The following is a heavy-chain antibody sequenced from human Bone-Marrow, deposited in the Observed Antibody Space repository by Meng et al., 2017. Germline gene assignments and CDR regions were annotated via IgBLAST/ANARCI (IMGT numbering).Heavy chain of an antibody. J-gene: IGHJ4*02. V-gene: IGHV3-33*08. Sequence: VQVVESGGGLVKPGGSLRLSCVASGFTFSSYWMHWVRQAPGKGLEWVAVIWYDGSNKYYADSVKGRFTISRDNSKNTLYLQMNSLRAEDTAVYYCARDLGQQWLILDYWGQGTLVTVSS. CDR3: ARDLGQQWLILDY. D-gene: IGHD6-19*01. CDR1: GFTFSSYW. CDR2: IWYDGSNK.